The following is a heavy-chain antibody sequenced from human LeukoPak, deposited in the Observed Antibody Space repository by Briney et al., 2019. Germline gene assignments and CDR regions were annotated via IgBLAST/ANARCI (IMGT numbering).Heavy chain of an antibody. V-gene: IGHV1-69*13. Sequence: ASVKVSCKASGGTFSSYAISWVRQAPGQGLEWMGGIIPIFGTANYAQKFQGRVTITADESTGTAYMELSSLRSEDTAVYYCARVGDFWSGYPQRNWFDPWGQGTLVTVSS. CDR3: ARVGDFWSGYPQRNWFDP. D-gene: IGHD3-3*01. J-gene: IGHJ5*02. CDR1: GGTFSSYA. CDR2: IIPIFGTA.